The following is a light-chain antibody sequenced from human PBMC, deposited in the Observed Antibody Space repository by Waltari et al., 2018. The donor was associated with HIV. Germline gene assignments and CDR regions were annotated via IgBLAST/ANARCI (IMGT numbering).Light chain of an antibody. CDR2: DAS. J-gene: IGKJ4*01. Sequence: DIQMTQSPTSLSASVGDRITIACQASQDISNYLTWHQKKPGMAPKVLISDASILETGVPSRFTGSGSGTHFTLVINDLQPGDSATYFCQQYEDLPLTFGGGTKVEIK. CDR3: QQYEDLPLT. CDR1: QDISNY. V-gene: IGKV1-33*01.